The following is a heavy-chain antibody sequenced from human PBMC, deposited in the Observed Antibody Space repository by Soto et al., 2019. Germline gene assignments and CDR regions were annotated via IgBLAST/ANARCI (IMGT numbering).Heavy chain of an antibody. Sequence: LRLSCAASGFTFSSYAMHWVRQAPGKGLEWVAVISYDGSNKYYADSVKGRFTISRDNSKNTLYLQMNSLRAEDTAVYYCARPYYGDYDYYYYGMDVWGQGTTVTVSS. J-gene: IGHJ6*02. CDR2: ISYDGSNK. CDR3: ARPYYGDYDYYYYGMDV. CDR1: GFTFSSYA. V-gene: IGHV3-30-3*01. D-gene: IGHD4-17*01.